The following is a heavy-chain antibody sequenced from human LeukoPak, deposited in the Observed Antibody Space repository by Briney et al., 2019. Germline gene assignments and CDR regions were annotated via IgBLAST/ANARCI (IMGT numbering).Heavy chain of an antibody. V-gene: IGHV3-66*01. CDR1: EFTVSDNY. J-gene: IGHJ3*02. D-gene: IGHD3-22*01. CDR3: ARYSYYSESSGYAFDI. Sequence: GGSLRLSCAASEFTVSDNYMNWVRQAPGKGLEWVSVIFSGGTTYYADSVKGRFSLSRDSSKNTLYLQMNSLRAEDTAVYYCARYSYYSESSGYAFDIWGQGTMVTVSS. CDR2: IFSGGTT.